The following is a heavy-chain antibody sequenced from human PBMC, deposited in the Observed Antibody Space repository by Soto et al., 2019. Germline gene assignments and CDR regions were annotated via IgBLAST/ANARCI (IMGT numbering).Heavy chain of an antibody. D-gene: IGHD2-2*01. CDR2: IIPISETT. V-gene: IGHV1-69*01. J-gene: IGHJ6*02. Sequence: QVQLVQSGAEVKKPGSSVKVSCTASGGTFSSYAISWVRQAPGQGLEWMGGIIPISETTNYAQKFQGRVTITADESKSTAYMELSGLRSEDTAVYYCARSQGSSTSLEIYYYYYYGMDVWGQGTTVTVSS. CDR3: ARSQGSSTSLEIYYYYYYGMDV. CDR1: GGTFSSYA.